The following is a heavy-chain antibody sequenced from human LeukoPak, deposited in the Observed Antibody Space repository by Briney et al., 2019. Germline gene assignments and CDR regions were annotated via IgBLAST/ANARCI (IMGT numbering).Heavy chain of an antibody. Sequence: SVKVSCKASGGTFSSYAISWVRQAPGQGLEWMGGIIPIFGTANYAQKFQGGVTITTDESTSTAYMELSSLRSEDTAVYYCARSDMVRGVINWFDPWGQGTLVTVSS. J-gene: IGHJ5*02. D-gene: IGHD3-10*01. CDR3: ARSDMVRGVINWFDP. CDR2: IIPIFGTA. V-gene: IGHV1-69*05. CDR1: GGTFSSYA.